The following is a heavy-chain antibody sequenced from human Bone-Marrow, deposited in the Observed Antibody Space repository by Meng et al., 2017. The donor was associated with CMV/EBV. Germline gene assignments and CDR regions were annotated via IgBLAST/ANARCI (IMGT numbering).Heavy chain of an antibody. CDR1: GFTFSSYA. CDR3: ARDTVYMGDAFDI. Sequence: GESLKISCAASGFTFSSYAMHWVRQAPGKGLEWVAVISYDGSNKYYADSVKGRFTISRDNSKNTLYLQMNSLRAEDTAVYYCARDTVYMGDAFDIWGQGTMVTVSS. J-gene: IGHJ3*02. V-gene: IGHV3-30-3*01. CDR2: ISYDGSNK. D-gene: IGHD4-11*01.